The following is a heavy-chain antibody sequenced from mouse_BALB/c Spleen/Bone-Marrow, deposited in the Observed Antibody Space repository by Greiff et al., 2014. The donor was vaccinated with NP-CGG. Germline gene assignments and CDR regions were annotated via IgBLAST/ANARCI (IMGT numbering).Heavy chain of an antibody. CDR1: GYAFSSYW. Sequence: QVQLKQSGAELVRPGSSVKISCKASGYAFSSYWMNWVKQRPGQGLEWIGQIYPGDGDTNYNGNFKDKATLTVDRSSSTAFMQLRSLTSEDSAVYFCARWYRDPHFAMDYWGPGTSVTVSS. V-gene: IGHV1-80*01. D-gene: IGHD2-14*01. CDR3: ARWYRDPHFAMDY. J-gene: IGHJ4*01. CDR2: IYPGDGDT.